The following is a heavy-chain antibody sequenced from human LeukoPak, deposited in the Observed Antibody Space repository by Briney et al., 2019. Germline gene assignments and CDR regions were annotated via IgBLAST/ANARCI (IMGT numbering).Heavy chain of an antibody. CDR3: ARYVMATIWSSYYYYGMDV. V-gene: IGHV1-8*01. CDR2: MNPNSGNT. J-gene: IGHJ6*02. CDR1: GYTLPSYD. D-gene: IGHD5-24*01. Sequence: ASVKVSCKASGYTLPSYDINWLRKPIGQGLDWLGWMNPNSGNTGYAQKFQGRVTMTRNTSISTAYMELSSLRSEDTAVYYCARYVMATIWSSYYYYGMDVWGQGTTVTVSS.